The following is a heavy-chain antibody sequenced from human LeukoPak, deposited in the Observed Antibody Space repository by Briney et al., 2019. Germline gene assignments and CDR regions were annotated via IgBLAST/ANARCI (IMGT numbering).Heavy chain of an antibody. CDR3: ARDLITTNWFDP. CDR1: GFTFSTHW. Sequence: GRSLRLSCAASGFTFSTHWMHWVRQAPGKGLVWVSHITSDGSGTNYADSVKGRFTISRDNAQNTLYLQMNSLRAEDTAVYYCARDLITTNWFDPWGQGTLVTVSS. CDR2: ITSDGSGT. J-gene: IGHJ5*02. V-gene: IGHV3-74*01. D-gene: IGHD3-16*01.